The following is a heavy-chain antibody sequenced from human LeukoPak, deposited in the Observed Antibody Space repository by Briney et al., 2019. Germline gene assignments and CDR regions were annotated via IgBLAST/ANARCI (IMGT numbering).Heavy chain of an antibody. CDR2: IIPILGIA. V-gene: IGHV1-69*04. CDR1: GGTFSSYA. Sequence: SVKVSCKASGGTFSSYAISWVRQAPGQGLEWMGRIIPILGIANYAQKFQGRGTITANKSTSTAYMELSSLRSEDTAVYYCARTPGELLWFGELGGNWFDPWGQGTLVTVSS. J-gene: IGHJ5*02. CDR3: ARTPGELLWFGELGGNWFDP. D-gene: IGHD3-10*01.